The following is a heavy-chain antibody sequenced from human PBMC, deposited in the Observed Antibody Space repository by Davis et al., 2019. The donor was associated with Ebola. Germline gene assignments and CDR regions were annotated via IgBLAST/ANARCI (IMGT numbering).Heavy chain of an antibody. D-gene: IGHD2-15*01. CDR3: ATLPDSTRGGAFDI. CDR2: FDPEDGET. J-gene: IGHJ3*02. Sequence: ASVKVSCKVSGYTLTELSMHWVRQAPGKGLEWMGGFDPEDGETIYAQKFQGGVTMTEDTSTDTAYMELSSLRSEDTAVYYCATLPDSTRGGAFDIWGQGTMVTVSS. V-gene: IGHV1-24*01. CDR1: GYTLTELS.